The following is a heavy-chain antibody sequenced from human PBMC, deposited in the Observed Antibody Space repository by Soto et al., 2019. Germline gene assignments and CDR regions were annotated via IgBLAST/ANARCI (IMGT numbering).Heavy chain of an antibody. CDR2: ISAYNANA. Sequence: QIQLLQSGAEVKKPGASVKVTCKASGYTFRNFGISWVRQAPGQGLEWMGWISAYNANANYAQKFQGRLTMTADTSTSTAYMELTCLRSDDTAVYYCARENSYFDYWGQGTLVTVSS. V-gene: IGHV1-18*01. CDR3: ARENSYFDY. CDR1: GYTFRNFG. J-gene: IGHJ4*02.